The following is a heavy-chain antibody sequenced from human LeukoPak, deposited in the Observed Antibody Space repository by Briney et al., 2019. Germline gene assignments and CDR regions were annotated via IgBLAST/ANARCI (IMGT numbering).Heavy chain of an antibody. Sequence: PGGSLRLSCAASGFTFKFYSMNWVRQAPGKGLEWVSYISSSGNTIYYADSVKGRFTISRDNAKNSLYLQMNSLRAEDTAVYYCARAPSAANVLWFDPWGQGTLVTVSS. V-gene: IGHV3-48*04. CDR1: GFTFKFYS. CDR3: ARAPSAANVLWFDP. J-gene: IGHJ5*02. CDR2: ISSSGNTI. D-gene: IGHD2-2*01.